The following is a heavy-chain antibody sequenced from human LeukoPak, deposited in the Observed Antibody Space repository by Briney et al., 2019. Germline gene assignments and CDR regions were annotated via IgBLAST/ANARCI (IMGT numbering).Heavy chain of an antibody. D-gene: IGHD6-19*01. CDR3: ARDLASNTGWEFDY. CDR1: GFTVSSNY. CDR2: IYGGGST. Sequence: GGSLRLSCAASGFTVSSNYMTWVRQASGKGLEWVSLIYGGGSTYYANSVKGRFTISRDNSKNTLYLQMNSLRAEDTAVYYCARDLASNTGWEFDYWGQGTLVTVSS. V-gene: IGHV3-53*01. J-gene: IGHJ4*02.